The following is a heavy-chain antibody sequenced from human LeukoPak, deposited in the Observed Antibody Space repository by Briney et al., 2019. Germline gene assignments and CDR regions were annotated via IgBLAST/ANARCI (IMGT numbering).Heavy chain of an antibody. J-gene: IGHJ4*02. Sequence: PSETLSLTCTVSGGSISSSSYYWGWIRQPPGKGLEWIGSIYYSGSTYYNPSLKSRVTISVDTSKNQFSLKLSSVTAADTAVYYCARLGYYHDSSGYYPLYYFDYWGQGTLVTVSS. CDR2: IYYSGST. CDR3: ARLGYYHDSSGYYPLYYFDY. V-gene: IGHV4-39*01. CDR1: GGSISSSSYY. D-gene: IGHD3-22*01.